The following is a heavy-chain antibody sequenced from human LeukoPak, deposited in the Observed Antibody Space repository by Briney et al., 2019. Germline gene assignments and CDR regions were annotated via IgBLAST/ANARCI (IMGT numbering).Heavy chain of an antibody. D-gene: IGHD3-10*01. CDR1: GGSISSGDYY. CDR3: ARVTEADYYGSGSSFDP. V-gene: IGHV4-30-4*08. Sequence: PSQTLSLTCTVSGGSISSGDYYWRWIRQPPGKGLEWIGYIYYSGSTYYNPSLKSRVTISVDTSKNQFSLKLSSVTAADTAVYYCARVTEADYYGSGSSFDPWGQGTLVTVSS. J-gene: IGHJ5*02. CDR2: IYYSGST.